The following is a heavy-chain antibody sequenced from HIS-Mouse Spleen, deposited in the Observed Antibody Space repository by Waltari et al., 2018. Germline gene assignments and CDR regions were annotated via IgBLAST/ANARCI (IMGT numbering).Heavy chain of an antibody. Sequence: QVQLQESGPGLVKPSETLSLTCTVSGGPISSYCWSWIRQPPGKGLEWIGYIYYSGSTNYNPSLKSRVTISVDTSKNQFSLKLSSVTAADTAVYYCARGGLLAATYYFDYWGQGTLVTVSS. D-gene: IGHD2-15*01. CDR3: ARGGLLAATYYFDY. CDR2: IYYSGST. J-gene: IGHJ4*02. V-gene: IGHV4-59*08. CDR1: GGPISSYC.